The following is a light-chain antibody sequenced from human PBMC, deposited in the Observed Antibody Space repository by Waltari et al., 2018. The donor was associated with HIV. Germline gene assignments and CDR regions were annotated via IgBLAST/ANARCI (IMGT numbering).Light chain of an antibody. Sequence: QARLSHPHSVSKGLRQTATRTCTGNSNNVGYPGAARQQQHHGHPPKLLSYRNNNRPSGISERLSASRSGNTASLTITGLQPEDEADYYCSAWDSSLSAWVFGGGTKLTVL. V-gene: IGLV10-54*01. CDR3: SAWDSSLSAWV. CDR2: RNN. J-gene: IGLJ3*02. CDR1: SNNVGYPG.